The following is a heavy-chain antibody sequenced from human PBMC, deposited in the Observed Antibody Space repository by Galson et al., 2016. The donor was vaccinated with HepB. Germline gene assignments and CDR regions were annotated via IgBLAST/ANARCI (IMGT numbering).Heavy chain of an antibody. J-gene: IGHJ6*02. Sequence: SLRLSCAASGFTFSSYPMSWVRQAPGKGLEWVSGISGSGGSTYYADSVKGRFTISRDNSKNTLYTQMNSLRAEDTAVYYCAKDNLGRKVFTMVRELSSMDVWGQGTTVTVSS. CDR2: ISGSGGST. V-gene: IGHV3-23*01. D-gene: IGHD3-10*01. CDR1: GFTFSSYP. CDR3: AKDNLGRKVFTMVRELSSMDV.